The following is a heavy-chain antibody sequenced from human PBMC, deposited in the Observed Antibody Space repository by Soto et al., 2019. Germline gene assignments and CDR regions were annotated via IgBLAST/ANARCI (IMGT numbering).Heavy chain of an antibody. Sequence: GGSLRLSCAASGFTFSNAWMNWVRQAPGKGLEWVGRIKSKTDGGTTDYAAPVKGRFTISRDDSKNTLYLQMNSLKTEDTAVYYCTTDSGSYYGFNYFDYWGQGTLVTVSS. J-gene: IGHJ4*02. CDR1: GFTFSNAW. V-gene: IGHV3-15*07. D-gene: IGHD1-26*01. CDR3: TTDSGSYYGFNYFDY. CDR2: IKSKTDGGTT.